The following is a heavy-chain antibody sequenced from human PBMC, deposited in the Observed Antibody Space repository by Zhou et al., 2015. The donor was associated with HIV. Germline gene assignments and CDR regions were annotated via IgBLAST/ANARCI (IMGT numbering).Heavy chain of an antibody. CDR2: MNPNSGNT. V-gene: IGHV1-8*01. D-gene: IGHD3-10*01. CDR1: GNTFTSYD. J-gene: IGHJ6*02. CDR3: ARVKMVRGVTTYYYYGMDV. Sequence: QVQLVQSGAEVKKPGASVKVSCKASGNTFTSYDINWVRQATGQGLEWMGWMNPNSGNTGYAQKFQGRVTMTRNTSISTAYMELSSLRSEDTAVYYCARVKMVRGVTTYYYYGMDVWGQGTTVTVSS.